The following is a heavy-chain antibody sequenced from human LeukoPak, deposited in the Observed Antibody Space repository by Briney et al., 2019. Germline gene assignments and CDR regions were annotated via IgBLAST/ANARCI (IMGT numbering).Heavy chain of an antibody. CDR2: IEANSDDT. Sequence: ASVKVSCKASGYTFTARAMYWVRQAPGQGLEWMGRIEANSDDTNYAQKFQDRVTMTRDMSVSTAYMELRSLRSDDTAVYYCATDYTDTWTGFDYWGQGTLVTVSS. V-gene: IGHV1-2*06. CDR3: ATDYTDTWTGFDY. D-gene: IGHD1-1*01. J-gene: IGHJ4*02. CDR1: GYTFTARA.